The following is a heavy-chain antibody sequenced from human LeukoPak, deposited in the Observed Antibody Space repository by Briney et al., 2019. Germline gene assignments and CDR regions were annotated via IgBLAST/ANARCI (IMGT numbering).Heavy chain of an antibody. CDR1: GGSISPYY. CDR3: VRHVAGTTLDY. CDR2: IFYSGST. J-gene: IGHJ4*02. Sequence: SETLSLTCTVSGGSISPYYWGWIRQPPGKGLEWIGYIFYSGSTNYNPSLRGRVTISVDTSKNQFSLQLSSVTASDTAVYYCVRHVAGTTLDYWGQGTLVTVSS. V-gene: IGHV4-59*08. D-gene: IGHD6-19*01.